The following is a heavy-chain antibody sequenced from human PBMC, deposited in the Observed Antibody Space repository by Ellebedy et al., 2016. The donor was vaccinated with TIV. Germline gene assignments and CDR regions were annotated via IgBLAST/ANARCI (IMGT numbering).Heavy chain of an antibody. D-gene: IGHD2-21*02. CDR2: ISWNSGSI. CDR3: VRDRSGGGDSH. V-gene: IGHV3-9*01. CDR1: GFTFDDFT. Sequence: GGSLRLXCAASGFTFDDFTMHWVRQAPGKGLEWVSGISWNSGSIGYADPVRGRFTISRDNAKNTLYLQMNSLRAEDTAVYYCVRDRSGGGDSHWGQGTLVTVSS. J-gene: IGHJ4*02.